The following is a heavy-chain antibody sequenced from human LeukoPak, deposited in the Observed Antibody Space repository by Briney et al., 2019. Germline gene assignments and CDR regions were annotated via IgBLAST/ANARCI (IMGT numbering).Heavy chain of an antibody. CDR2: INHSGST. CDR1: GGSFSGYY. J-gene: IGHJ5*02. D-gene: IGHD3-10*01. V-gene: IGHV4-34*01. CDR3: ARMVRGVIMRRSHSWFDP. Sequence: SETLSLTCTVYGGSFSGYYWSWIRQPPGKGLEWIGEINHSGSTNYNPSLKSRVTISVDTSKNQFSLKLSSVTAADTAVYYCARMVRGVIMRRSHSWFDPWGQGTLVTVSS.